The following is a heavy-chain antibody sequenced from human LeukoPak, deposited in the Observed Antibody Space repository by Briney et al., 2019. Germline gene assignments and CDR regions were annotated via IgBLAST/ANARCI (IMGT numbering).Heavy chain of an antibody. CDR2: FDPEDGGT. V-gene: IGHV1-24*01. CDR1: GYTLTELS. CDR3: ATSAMKSIYYYYGMDV. D-gene: IGHD6-25*01. Sequence: ASVKVSCKVSGYTLTELSMHWVRQAPGQGLEWMGGFDPEDGGTIYAQKVQGRITMTEDTSTDTAYMELSSLRSEDTAVYFCATSAMKSIYYYYGMDVWGQGTTVTVSS. J-gene: IGHJ6*02.